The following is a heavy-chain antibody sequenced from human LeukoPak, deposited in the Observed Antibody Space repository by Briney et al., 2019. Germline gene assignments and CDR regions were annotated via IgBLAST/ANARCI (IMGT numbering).Heavy chain of an antibody. Sequence: GGSLRLSCAASGFTFRDAAMTWVRQAPGKGLEWVSLISSSGANAYYADSVKGRFTISRDNSKNTLYLQMNSLRAEDTAVYYCAKPFNWNFYYGMDVWGQGTTVTVSS. J-gene: IGHJ6*02. CDR2: ISSSGANA. V-gene: IGHV3-23*01. CDR1: GFTFRDAA. CDR3: AKPFNWNFYYGMDV. D-gene: IGHD1-20*01.